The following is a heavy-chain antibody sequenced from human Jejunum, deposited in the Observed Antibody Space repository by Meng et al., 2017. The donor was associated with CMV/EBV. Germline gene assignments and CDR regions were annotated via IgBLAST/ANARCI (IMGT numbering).Heavy chain of an antibody. Sequence: LGLSGAELTEPWVSLQLSCETSGFTFTTYFMHWLRQAPGQGLQWMGLFNPNGDVTTYSPRFQGRITLTGDTSTSTLYMELSSLTSDDTAVYYCAREMPMTCYFDQWGQGTLVTVSS. V-gene: IGHV1-46*01. J-gene: IGHJ4*03. CDR3: AREMPMTCYFDQ. CDR1: GFTFTTYF. CDR2: FNPNGDVT. D-gene: IGHD3-22*01.